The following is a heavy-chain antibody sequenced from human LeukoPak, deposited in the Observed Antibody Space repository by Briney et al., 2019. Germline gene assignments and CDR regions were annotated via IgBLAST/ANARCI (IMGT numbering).Heavy chain of an antibody. CDR3: ARDRGIMITFGGVIVREAFDI. CDR1: GGYISSYY. Sequence: SETLSLPCTVSGGYISSYYWSWIRQPPGKGLEGIGYIYYSGSTNYNPSLKSRVTISVDTSKNQFSLKLSSVTAADTAVYYCARDRGIMITFGGVIVREAFDIWGQGTMVTVSS. D-gene: IGHD3-16*02. V-gene: IGHV4-59*01. J-gene: IGHJ3*02. CDR2: IYYSGST.